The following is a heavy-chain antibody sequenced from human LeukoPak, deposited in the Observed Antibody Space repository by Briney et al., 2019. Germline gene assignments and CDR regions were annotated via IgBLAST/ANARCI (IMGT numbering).Heavy chain of an antibody. J-gene: IGHJ4*02. Sequence: PSETLSLTCTVSGDSISTYYWSWIRQPPGKGLEWIGYISYSGSTNYNPSLKSRITISVDTSNNQFSLKLSSVTAADTAVYYCARGPPPDFDYWGRGTLVTVSS. V-gene: IGHV4-59*12. CDR2: ISYSGST. CDR3: ARGPPPDFDY. CDR1: GDSISTYY.